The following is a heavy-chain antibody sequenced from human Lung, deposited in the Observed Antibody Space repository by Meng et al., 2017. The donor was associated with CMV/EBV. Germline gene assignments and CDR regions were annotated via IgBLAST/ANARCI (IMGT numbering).Heavy chain of an antibody. Sequence: GESXKISCAASEFTFSSYSMNWVRQAPGKGLEWVSSISSSGSYIYYADSVKGRFTISRDNAKNSLYLQMNSLRAEDTAVYYCARDDSVLTGYYPIHYFYSMDVWGQGTXVTVYS. V-gene: IGHV3-21*01. CDR3: ARDDSVLTGYYPIHYFYSMDV. D-gene: IGHD3-9*01. CDR1: EFTFSSYS. J-gene: IGHJ6*02. CDR2: ISSSGSYI.